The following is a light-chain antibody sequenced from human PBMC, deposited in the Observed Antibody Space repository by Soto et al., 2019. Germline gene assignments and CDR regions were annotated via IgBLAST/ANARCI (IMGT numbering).Light chain of an antibody. CDR3: NSHTASSTWV. CDR1: SSDVGYDNY. CDR2: EVS. J-gene: IGLJ3*02. V-gene: IGLV2-14*01. Sequence: SALTQPASVSGSPGQSITISCTGTSSDVGYDNYVSWFQQHPGKAPKLMIYEVSRRPSGVSNRFSGSKSANTASLTISGLQAEDEADYYCNSHTASSTWVFGGGTKLTVL.